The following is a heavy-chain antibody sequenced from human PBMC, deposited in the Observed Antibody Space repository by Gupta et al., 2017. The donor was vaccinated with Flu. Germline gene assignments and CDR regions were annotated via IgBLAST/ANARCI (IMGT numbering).Heavy chain of an antibody. CDR2: MYHDGKT. D-gene: IGHD3-16*01. Sequence: TGNYWHWVRQSPGRGREWIGEMYHDGKTNGNPSLKSRVRMSIDRAKNQLSLEMESVTEEDTAIYYFASTHGPNRGCSGKGGQGAIVTVSS. CDR1: TGNY. CDR3: ASTHGPNRGCSGK. V-gene: IGHV4-4*02. J-gene: IGHJ4*02.